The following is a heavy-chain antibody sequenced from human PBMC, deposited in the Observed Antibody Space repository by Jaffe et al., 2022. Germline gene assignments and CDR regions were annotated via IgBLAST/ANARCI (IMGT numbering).Heavy chain of an antibody. V-gene: IGHV4-38-2*01. Sequence: QVQLQESGPGLVKPSETLSLTCAVSGYSISSGYYWGWIRQPPGKGLEWIGSIYHSGSTYYNPSLKSRVTISVDTSKNQFSLKLSSVTAADTAVYYCARCFGLYYDSSGYYWDAFDIWGQGTMVTVSS. CDR2: IYHSGST. D-gene: IGHD3-22*01. CDR1: GYSISSGYY. CDR3: ARCFGLYYDSSGYYWDAFDI. J-gene: IGHJ3*02.